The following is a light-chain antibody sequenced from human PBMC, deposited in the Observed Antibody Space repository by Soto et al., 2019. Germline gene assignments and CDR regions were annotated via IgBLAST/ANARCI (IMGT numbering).Light chain of an antibody. Sequence: EIVLTQSPGTLSLSPGERATLSCRASQSVRSSYLAWYQQKPGQAPRLLIYHASNRVTGIPDRFSGSGSGTDFTLTISRLETEDFAVYYCQQYGGSPGTFGQGTKVDIK. J-gene: IGKJ1*01. CDR1: QSVRSSY. CDR3: QQYGGSPGT. CDR2: HAS. V-gene: IGKV3-20*01.